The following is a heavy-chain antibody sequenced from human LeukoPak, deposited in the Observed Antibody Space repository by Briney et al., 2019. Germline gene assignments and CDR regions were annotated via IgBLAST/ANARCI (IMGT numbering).Heavy chain of an antibody. Sequence: PSETLSLTCTVSGGSISSGGYYWSWIRQPPGKGLEWIGYIYHSGSTYYNPSLKSRVTISVDRSKNQFSLKLSSVTAADTAVYYCARGGTYYYYMDVWGKGTTVTVSS. CDR2: IYHSGST. V-gene: IGHV4-30-2*01. CDR1: GGSISSGGYY. CDR3: ARGGTYYYYMDV. J-gene: IGHJ6*03.